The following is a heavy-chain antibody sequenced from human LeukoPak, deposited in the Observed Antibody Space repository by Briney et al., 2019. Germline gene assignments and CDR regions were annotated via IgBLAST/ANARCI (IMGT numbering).Heavy chain of an antibody. CDR1: GFTFSSYG. Sequence: GGSLRLSCAASGFTFSSYGMHWVRQAPGKGLEWVAVISYDGSNKYYADSMKGRFTISRDNSKNTLYLQMNSLRAEDTAVYYCRLTANFDYWGQGTLVTVSS. D-gene: IGHD6-25*01. CDR2: ISYDGSNK. J-gene: IGHJ4*02. CDR3: RLTANFDY. V-gene: IGHV3-30*03.